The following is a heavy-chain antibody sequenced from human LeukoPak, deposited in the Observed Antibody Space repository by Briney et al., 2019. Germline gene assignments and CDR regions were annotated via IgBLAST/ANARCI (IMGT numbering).Heavy chain of an antibody. CDR2: INQDGSEK. J-gene: IGHJ4*02. CDR1: GFTFSNYW. Sequence: GGSLRLSCAASGFTFSNYWMSWVRQAPGKGLKWVANINQDGSEKYYVDSVKGRFTISRDNAKNSVNLQMNSLRAEDTALYYCARDVIDYWGQGTLVTVSS. V-gene: IGHV3-7*04. CDR3: ARDVIDY.